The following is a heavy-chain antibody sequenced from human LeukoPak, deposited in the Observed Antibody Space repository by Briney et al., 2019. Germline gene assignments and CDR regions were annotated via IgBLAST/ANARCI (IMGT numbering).Heavy chain of an antibody. Sequence: GGSLGLSCAASGFTFSSYEMNWVRQAPGKGLEWVSYISSSGSTIYYADSVKGRFTISRDNDKNSLYLQMNSLRAEDTAVYYCARDVGTYDYWGQGTLVTVSS. D-gene: IGHD1-1*01. J-gene: IGHJ4*02. CDR1: GFTFSSYE. CDR2: ISSSGSTI. V-gene: IGHV3-48*03. CDR3: ARDVGTYDY.